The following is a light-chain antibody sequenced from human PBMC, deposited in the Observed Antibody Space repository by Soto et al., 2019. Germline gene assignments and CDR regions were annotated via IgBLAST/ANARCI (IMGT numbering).Light chain of an antibody. CDR2: VNI. J-gene: IGLJ2*01. Sequence: QLVLTQPPSVSGAPGQRVTISCTGDSSNIGAGYDVHWYQQLPGTAPKLLIYVNINRPSGVPDRFSASRSDSSASLAITGLQAEDDADYYCHSYDSSLSVVFGGGTKLTVL. CDR1: SSNIGAGYD. CDR3: HSYDSSLSVV. V-gene: IGLV1-40*01.